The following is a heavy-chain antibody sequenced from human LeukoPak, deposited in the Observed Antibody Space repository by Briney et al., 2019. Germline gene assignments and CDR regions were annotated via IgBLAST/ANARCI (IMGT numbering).Heavy chain of an antibody. CDR2: INPSGGST. CDR3: VYGELDY. V-gene: IGHV1-46*01. D-gene: IGHD4-17*01. CDR1: GYIFTSYF. J-gene: IGHJ4*02. Sequence: ASVKVSCKASGYIFTSYFMHWVRQAPGQGLEWMGIINPSGGSTTYAQKFQGRVTMTRDTSTSTVYMELSSLRSEDTAVYYCVYGELDYWGQGTLVTVSS.